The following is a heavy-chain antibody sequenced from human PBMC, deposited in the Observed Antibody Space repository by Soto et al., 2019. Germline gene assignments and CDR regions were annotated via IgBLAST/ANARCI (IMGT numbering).Heavy chain of an antibody. V-gene: IGHV4-59*01. Sequence: SETLSLTCTVSGGSISSYYWSWIRQPPGKGLEWIGYIYYSGSTDYNPSLKSRVTISVDTSKNQFSLKLSSVTAADTAVYYCARDETGLNYYGMDVWGQGTTVTVSS. CDR2: IYYSGST. CDR3: ARDETGLNYYGMDV. J-gene: IGHJ6*02. D-gene: IGHD2-21*01. CDR1: GGSISSYY.